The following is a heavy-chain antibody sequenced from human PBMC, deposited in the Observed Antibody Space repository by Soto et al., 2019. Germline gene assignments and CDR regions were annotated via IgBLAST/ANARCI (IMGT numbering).Heavy chain of an antibody. Sequence: GGSLRLSCAASGFTFSSYSMNWVRQAPGKGLEWVSYISSSSSTIYYADPVKGRFTISRDNAKNSLYLQMNSLRDEDTAVYYCARDPTEWKDYYYYYGMDVWGQGTTVTVSS. V-gene: IGHV3-48*02. J-gene: IGHJ6*02. CDR2: ISSSSSTI. CDR1: GFTFSSYS. D-gene: IGHD4-4*01. CDR3: ARDPTEWKDYYYYYGMDV.